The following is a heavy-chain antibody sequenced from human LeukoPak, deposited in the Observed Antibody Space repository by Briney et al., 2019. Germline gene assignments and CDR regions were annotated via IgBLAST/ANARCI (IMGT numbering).Heavy chain of an antibody. J-gene: IGHJ3*02. CDR1: GGSISSGDYY. Sequence: PSETLSLTCTVSGGSISSGDYYWSWIRQPPGKGLEWIGYIYYSGSTYYNPSLKSRVTISVDTSKNQFSLKLSSVTAADTAVYYCVRNFDSYNAFDIWGQGTMVTVSS. CDR2: IYYSGST. D-gene: IGHD3-22*01. V-gene: IGHV4-30-4*01. CDR3: VRNFDSYNAFDI.